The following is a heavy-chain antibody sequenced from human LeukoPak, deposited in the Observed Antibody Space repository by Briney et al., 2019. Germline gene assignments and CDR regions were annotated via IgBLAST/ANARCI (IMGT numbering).Heavy chain of an antibody. Sequence: GSLRLSCAASGFTFSNYFMSWVRQAPAKGLEWVSNIMEDGSGKYYVDSVKGRFTISRDNAKNSLYLEMNSLRAEDTAVYYCARDDSTGYYYLDGWGQGTLVTVSS. V-gene: IGHV3-7*05. D-gene: IGHD3-9*01. CDR2: IMEDGSGK. CDR1: GFTFSNYF. J-gene: IGHJ4*02. CDR3: ARDDSTGYYYLDG.